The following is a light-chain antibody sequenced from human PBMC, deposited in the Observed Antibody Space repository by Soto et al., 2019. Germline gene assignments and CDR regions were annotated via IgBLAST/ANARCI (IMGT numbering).Light chain of an antibody. CDR1: QYVSSF. CDR3: QQRSSWIT. CDR2: DAS. Sequence: EIVLTQSPAPLSLSPGERATLSCRASQYVSSFLAWYQQKAGQAPRLLIYDASNRATGIPARFSGSGSATDFTLTISSLEPEDFAVYYCQQRSSWITFGQGTRLEIK. J-gene: IGKJ5*01. V-gene: IGKV3-11*01.